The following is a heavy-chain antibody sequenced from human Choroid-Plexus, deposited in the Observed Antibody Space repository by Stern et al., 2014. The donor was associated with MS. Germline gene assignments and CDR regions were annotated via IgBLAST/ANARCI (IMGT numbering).Heavy chain of an antibody. CDR2: VSYDGSNK. V-gene: IGHV3-30*18. Sequence: VQLVESGGGVVQPGRPLRLSCVASGFTFAGWAMHWVRQDPGKGLEWEAGVSYDGSNKYYADSVKGRFTISRDNSQNTLYMQMSSLRPEDTAVYYCAKDRHYLTYFFDHWGQGSLVTVSS. J-gene: IGHJ5*02. CDR3: AKDRHYLTYFFDH. D-gene: IGHD2/OR15-2a*01. CDR1: GFTFAGWA.